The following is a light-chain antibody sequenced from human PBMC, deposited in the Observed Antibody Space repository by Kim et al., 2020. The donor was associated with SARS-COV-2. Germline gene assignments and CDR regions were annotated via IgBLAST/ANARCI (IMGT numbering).Light chain of an antibody. J-gene: IGKJ2*01. CDR3: QQSWSTPHT. CDR1: QNIVGY. CDR2: TAS. Sequence: DIQMTQSPSSLSASVGDRVIITCRASQNIVGYLNWYQQKPAKAPKLLIYTASTLQSGVPSRFRGSGSGTDFTLTITSLQPEDFATYYCQQSWSTPHTVGQGTKVDIK. V-gene: IGKV1-39*01.